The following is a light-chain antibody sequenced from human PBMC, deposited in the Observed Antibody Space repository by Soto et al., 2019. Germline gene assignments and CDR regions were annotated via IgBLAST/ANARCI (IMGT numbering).Light chain of an antibody. Sequence: QSVLTQPPSVSGAPRQRVTISCSGSSSNIVNNAVSWYQHIPGKAPRLVIYYDDMLPSGVSDRFSGSKSGTSASLAISGLQSEDEADYYCAVWDDSLNGVIFGGGTKVTVL. CDR2: YDD. J-gene: IGLJ2*01. CDR3: AVWDDSLNGVI. CDR1: SSNIVNNA. V-gene: IGLV1-36*01.